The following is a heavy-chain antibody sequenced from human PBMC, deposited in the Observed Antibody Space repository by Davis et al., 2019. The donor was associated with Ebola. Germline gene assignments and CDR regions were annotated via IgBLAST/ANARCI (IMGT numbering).Heavy chain of an antibody. Sequence: AASVKVSCKASGYTFTNYDINWVRQAPGQGLEWTGWMNPKSGSTGYAQKFQGRVTMTRNTSISTAYMELSSLRSEDTAVYYCARGLLGGHYDTQQDCWGQGTLVTVSS. CDR1: GYTFTNYD. CDR2: MNPKSGST. V-gene: IGHV1-8*01. J-gene: IGHJ4*02. D-gene: IGHD3-9*01. CDR3: ARGLLGGHYDTQQDC.